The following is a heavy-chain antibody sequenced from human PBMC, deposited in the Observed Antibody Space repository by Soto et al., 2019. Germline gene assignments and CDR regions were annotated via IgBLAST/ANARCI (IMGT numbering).Heavy chain of an antibody. CDR3: ASGRSTQDFHF. Sequence: QVQLVQSGTVVQRRGSSVKVSCQASGGTFSSHGMTWVRQAPGQGLEWMGGIIPTFGTPTYAPKFQGRVTITAHRATTTAHMDTSSLRTEDPGVYCGASGRSTQDFHFWGQRTLIAVSS. V-gene: IGHV1-69*06. D-gene: IGHD1-26*01. CDR2: IIPTFGTP. CDR1: GGTFSSHG. J-gene: IGHJ4*02.